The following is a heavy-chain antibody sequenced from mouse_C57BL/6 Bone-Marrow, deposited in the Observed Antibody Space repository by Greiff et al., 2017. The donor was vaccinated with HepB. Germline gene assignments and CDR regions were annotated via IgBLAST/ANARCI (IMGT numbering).Heavy chain of an antibody. V-gene: IGHV1-81*01. D-gene: IGHD2-1*01. Sequence: VQLQQSGAELARPGASVKLSCKASGYTFTSYGISWVTQRTGQGLEWIGEIYPRSGNTYYNEKFKGRATLTADKSSSTSYMELRSLTSEDSAVYCCARFPYGKDAMDYWGQGTSVTVSS. CDR1: GYTFTSYG. J-gene: IGHJ4*01. CDR3: ARFPYGKDAMDY. CDR2: IYPRSGNT.